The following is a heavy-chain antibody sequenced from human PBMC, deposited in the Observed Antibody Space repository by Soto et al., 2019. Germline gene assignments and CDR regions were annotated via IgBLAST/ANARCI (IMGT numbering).Heavy chain of an antibody. J-gene: IGHJ4*02. D-gene: IGHD6-13*01. V-gene: IGHV4-31*03. CDR3: ARYRISGSWSKFDY. CDR2: IYYNGST. Sequence: PSETLSLTCSVPGLTISSASYYWSWIRQHPGKGLEWVGNIYYNGSTYYSPSLKSRVTVWFDTSKNPFSLRLTSVTAADTAVYYCARYRISGSWSKFDYWGQGTRVTVSS. CDR1: GLTISSASYY.